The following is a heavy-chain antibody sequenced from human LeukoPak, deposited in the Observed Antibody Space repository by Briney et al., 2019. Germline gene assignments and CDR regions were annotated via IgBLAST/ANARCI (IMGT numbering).Heavy chain of an antibody. CDR1: GFTFSDYS. CDR3: AKDRYNDYEGGWFDP. V-gene: IGHV3-23*01. CDR2: ISDSGGST. J-gene: IGHJ5*02. Sequence: PGGSLRLSCTASGFTFSDYSMSWVRQAPGKGLEWVSAISDSGGSTYYADSVRGRFTVSRDNSKNTLYLQMNSLRAEDTAVYYCAKDRYNDYEGGWFDPWGQGTLVTVSS. D-gene: IGHD5-12*01.